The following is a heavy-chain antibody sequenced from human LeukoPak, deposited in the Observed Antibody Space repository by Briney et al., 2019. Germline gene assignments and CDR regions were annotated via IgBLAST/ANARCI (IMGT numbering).Heavy chain of an antibody. V-gene: IGHV3-30-3*01. Sequence: SGGSLRLSCAASGFTFSSYAMHWVRQAPGKGLEWVAVISYDGSNKYYADSVKGRFTISRDNSKNTLYLQMNSLRAEDTAVYYCARQKPIAARPYDYWGQGTLVTVSS. CDR1: GFTFSSYA. CDR3: ARQKPIAARPYDY. J-gene: IGHJ4*02. D-gene: IGHD6-6*01. CDR2: ISYDGSNK.